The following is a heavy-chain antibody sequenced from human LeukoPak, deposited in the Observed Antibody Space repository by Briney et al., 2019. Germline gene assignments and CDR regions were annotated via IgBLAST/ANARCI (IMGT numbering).Heavy chain of an antibody. CDR3: ARDRIVGATLGYDAFDI. D-gene: IGHD1-26*01. CDR2: INPSSGGT. CDR1: GYTFTGYY. Sequence: ASVKVSCKASGYTFTGYYMHWVRQAPGQGLEWMGWINPSSGGTNYAQKFQGRVTMTRDTSISTAYMELSRLRSDDTAVYYCARDRIVGATLGYDAFDIWGQGTMVTVSS. V-gene: IGHV1-2*02. J-gene: IGHJ3*02.